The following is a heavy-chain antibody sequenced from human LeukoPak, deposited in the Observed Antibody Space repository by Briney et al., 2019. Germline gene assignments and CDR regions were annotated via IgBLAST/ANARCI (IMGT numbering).Heavy chain of an antibody. J-gene: IGHJ4*02. Sequence: SETPSLTCAVSGYSITSSSWWGWIRQPPGKGLEWIGYIYHSGTTYYNPSLQSRVTMSVDTSKNQFSLKLSSVTAVDTAVYYCARKENVYYYFDYWGQGTLVTVSS. CDR2: IYHSGTT. V-gene: IGHV4-28*01. CDR3: ARKENVYYYFDY. CDR1: GYSITSSSW. D-gene: IGHD3-10*01.